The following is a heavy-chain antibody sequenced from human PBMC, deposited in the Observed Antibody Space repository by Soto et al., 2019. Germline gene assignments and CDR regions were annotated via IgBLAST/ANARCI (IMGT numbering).Heavy chain of an antibody. CDR1: GGSISSSFW. CDR2: IYHIGIT. V-gene: IGHV4-4*02. CDR3: ARDPRTYDDSEN. D-gene: IGHD3-22*01. J-gene: IGHJ4*02. Sequence: HVHLRESGPGLVRPSGTLSLTCAVSGGSISSSFWWTWVRQPPGKGLEWIGEIYHIGITHYNPSRKSRVTISVDKSTNQFSLNLNSVTAADTAVYYCARDPRTYDDSENWGQGILVTVSA.